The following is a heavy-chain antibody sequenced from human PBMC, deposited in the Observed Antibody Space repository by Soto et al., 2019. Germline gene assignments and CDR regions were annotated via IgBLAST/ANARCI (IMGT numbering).Heavy chain of an antibody. V-gene: IGHV4-59*12. D-gene: IGHD3-22*01. CDR1: GGSISSSY. CDR3: ARLVGYYYDSSGYRKSDY. CDR2: IYDSGST. J-gene: IGHJ4*02. Sequence: SETLSLTCTVSGGSISSSYWSWIRQPPGKGLEWIGDIYDSGSTNYKPSLKSRVTISVDKSKNQFSLKLSSVTAADTAVYYCARLVGYYYDSSGYRKSDYWGQGTLVTVSS.